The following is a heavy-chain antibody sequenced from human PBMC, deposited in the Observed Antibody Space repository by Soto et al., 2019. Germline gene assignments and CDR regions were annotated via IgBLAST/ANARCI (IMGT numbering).Heavy chain of an antibody. J-gene: IGHJ6*03. CDR2: ISAYNGNT. CDR3: ARVRSSSWYLTMDYYYYYMDV. CDR1: GYTFTSYG. D-gene: IGHD6-13*01. V-gene: IGHV1-18*01. Sequence: ASVKVSCKASGYTFTSYGISWMRQAPGQGLEWMGWISAYNGNTNYAQKLQGRVTMTTDTSTSTAYMELRSLRSDDTAVYYCARVRSSSWYLTMDYYYYYMDVWGKGTTVTVSS.